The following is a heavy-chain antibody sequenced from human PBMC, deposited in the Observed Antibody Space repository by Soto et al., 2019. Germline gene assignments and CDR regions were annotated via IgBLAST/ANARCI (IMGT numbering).Heavy chain of an antibody. CDR1: GFTFDDYG. V-gene: IGHV3-20*04. Sequence: EVQLVESGGRVVRPGESLRLSCAGSGFTFDDYGMSWVRQVPGKGLEWVSSINWHGGNTGYADSVKGRFTISRDNAKNSLYLQMNSLRAEDTALYYCARDREYSTAWGVVGADYWGQGTLVTVSS. J-gene: IGHJ4*02. CDR2: INWHGGNT. D-gene: IGHD6-19*01. CDR3: ARDREYSTAWGVVGADY.